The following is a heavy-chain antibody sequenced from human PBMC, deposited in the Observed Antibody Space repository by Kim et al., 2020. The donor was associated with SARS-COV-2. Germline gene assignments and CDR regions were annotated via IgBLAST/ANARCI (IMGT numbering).Heavy chain of an antibody. CDR3: ARDSTATEPPTDYCMDV. Sequence: SETLSLTCTVSGGSISSYYWSWIRQPPGKGLEWIGYIYYSGSTNYNPSLKSRVTISVDTSKNQFSLKLSSVTAADTAVYYCARDSTATEPPTDYCMDVWRQGTTVTVSS. CDR1: GGSISSYY. CDR2: IYYSGST. J-gene: IGHJ6*02. D-gene: IGHD5-12*01. V-gene: IGHV4-59*01.